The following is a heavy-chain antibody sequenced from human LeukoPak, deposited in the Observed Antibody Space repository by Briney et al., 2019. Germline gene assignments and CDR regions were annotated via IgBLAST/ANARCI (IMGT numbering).Heavy chain of an antibody. V-gene: IGHV3-30*02. J-gene: IGHJ4*02. CDR1: GFTFSSYG. D-gene: IGHD3-22*01. CDR3: AKVGGPYYYDSSGYYNGYFDY. CDR2: IRYDGSNK. Sequence: PGGSLRLSCAASGFTFSSYGMHWVRQAPGKGLEWVAFIRYDGSNKYYADSVKGRFTISRDNAKNSLYLQMNSLRAEDTALYYCAKVGGPYYYDSSGYYNGYFDYWGQGTLVIVSS.